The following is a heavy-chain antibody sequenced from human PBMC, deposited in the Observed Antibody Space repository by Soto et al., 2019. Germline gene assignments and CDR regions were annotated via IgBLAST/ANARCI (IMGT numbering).Heavy chain of an antibody. CDR3: AREPRYCRGGSCSITGDAFDI. J-gene: IGHJ3*02. V-gene: IGHV3-66*01. CDR1: GFIVSATY. CDR2: ISNRGDT. D-gene: IGHD2-15*01. Sequence: EVQLVESGGGLVQPGGSLRLSCTASGFIVSATYMNWVRQAAGKGLEWVSVISNRGDTHYADSVRGRFSLSRDIADNTLHLQMNNLRVEDTAVYYCAREPRYCRGGSCSITGDAFDIWGQGTMVTVSS.